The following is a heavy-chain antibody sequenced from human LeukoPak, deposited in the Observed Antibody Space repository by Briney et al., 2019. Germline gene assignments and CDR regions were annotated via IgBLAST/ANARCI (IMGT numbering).Heavy chain of an antibody. Sequence: SQTLSLTCAVYGGSLSGYYSSWIRQPPRKGLEWIGEINHSGSTNYNPSLKSRVTISVDTSKNQFSLKLSSVTAADTAVYYCARGTIGYCSSTSCYGGYYYYGMDVWGQGTTVTVSS. V-gene: IGHV4-34*01. D-gene: IGHD2-2*01. J-gene: IGHJ6*02. CDR2: INHSGST. CDR1: GGSLSGYY. CDR3: ARGTIGYCSSTSCYGGYYYYGMDV.